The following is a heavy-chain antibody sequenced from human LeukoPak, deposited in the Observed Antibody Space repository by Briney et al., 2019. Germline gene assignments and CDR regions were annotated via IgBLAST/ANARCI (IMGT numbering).Heavy chain of an antibody. J-gene: IGHJ4*02. CDR3: TAYIIGFGGDF. CDR1: GFTFSSYS. CDR2: VFRRTDGMQT. Sequence: GGSLRLSCAASGFTFSSYSMNWVRQAPGKGLEWVGRVFRRTDGMQTEYAAPVKGRFTISRDDSSDAMYLQMNTLTAEDTAVYYCTAYIIGFGGDFWGQGTLVTVSS. V-gene: IGHV3-15*01. D-gene: IGHD3-16*01.